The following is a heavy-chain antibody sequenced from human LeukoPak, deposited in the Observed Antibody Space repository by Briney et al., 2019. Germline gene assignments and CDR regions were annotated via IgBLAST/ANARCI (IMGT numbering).Heavy chain of an antibody. V-gene: IGHV3-64*01. CDR2: ISSNGGTT. CDR1: GFTFSTYA. CDR3: ARVRCSGGGCYTSEYYFDY. Sequence: GGSLRLSCAASGFTFSTYAMHWVRQAPGKGLEYFSAISSNGGTTYYANSVKGRFTISRDNSKNTLYLQMGSLRAEDMAVYYCARVRCSGGGCYTSEYYFDYWGQGTLVTVSS. J-gene: IGHJ4*02. D-gene: IGHD2-15*01.